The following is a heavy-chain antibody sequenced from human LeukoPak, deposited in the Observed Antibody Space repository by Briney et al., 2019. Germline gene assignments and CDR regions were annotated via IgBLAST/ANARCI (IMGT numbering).Heavy chain of an antibody. CDR1: GYTFTDYF. CDR3: AKVRQYSSNRRGETYYFDY. CDR2: INTNSGAT. Sequence: ASVKVSCKASGYTFTDYFLHWVRQATRQGLEWLGWINTNSGATNYEQKFQGRVTMTRDSSITTAYMELSRLTSDDTALYYCAKVRQYSSNRRGETYYFDYWGQGTLVTVSS. J-gene: IGHJ4*02. V-gene: IGHV1-2*02. D-gene: IGHD6-13*01.